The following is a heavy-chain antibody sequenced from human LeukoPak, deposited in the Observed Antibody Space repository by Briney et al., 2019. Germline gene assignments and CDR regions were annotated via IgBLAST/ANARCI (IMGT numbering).Heavy chain of an antibody. CDR1: GFTFSSYG. D-gene: IGHD3-10*01. Sequence: GGSLRLSCAASGFTFSSYGMHWVRQAPGKGLEWVAVISYDGSNKYYADSVKGRFTISRGNAKNSLYLQMNSLRAEDSAVYYCARDFGGFGELLPGYFDYWGQGTLVTVSS. V-gene: IGHV3-30*03. CDR3: ARDFGGFGELLPGYFDY. J-gene: IGHJ4*02. CDR2: ISYDGSNK.